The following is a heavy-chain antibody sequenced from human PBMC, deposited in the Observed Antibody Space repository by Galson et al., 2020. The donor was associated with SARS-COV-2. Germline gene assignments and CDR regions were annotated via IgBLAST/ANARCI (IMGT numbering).Heavy chain of an antibody. CDR1: GDSITDYS. Sequence: SETLSLTCTVSGDSITDYSWNWIRQTPGKGLEWIGDVYDTGNTNYNPSLKGRVTISIDTSRNQFSLMLTSVTAADTAVYYCARYLGAWHTPLYGDSTYYFYGMDVWGQGTTVTVSS. J-gene: IGHJ6*02. CDR2: VYDTGNT. V-gene: IGHV4-59*08. CDR3: ARYLGAWHTPLYGDSTYYFYGMDV. D-gene: IGHD4-17*01.